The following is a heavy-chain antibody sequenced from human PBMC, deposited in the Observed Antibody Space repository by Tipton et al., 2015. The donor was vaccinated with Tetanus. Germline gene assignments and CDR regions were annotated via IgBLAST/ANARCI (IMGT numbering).Heavy chain of an antibody. J-gene: IGHJ5*02. CDR1: GVSVRSYY. V-gene: IGHV4-34*01. D-gene: IGHD2-2*01. Sequence: TLSLTCTVSGVSVRSYYWSWIRQSPDKGLEWLGGVIFDGTSYSNPSLTRRVKISRDTSMNHASLPLTSVTAADTALYYCARGVPYSTTMGSDWFDPWGQGTLVTVSS. CDR2: VIFDGTS. CDR3: ARGVPYSTTMGSDWFDP.